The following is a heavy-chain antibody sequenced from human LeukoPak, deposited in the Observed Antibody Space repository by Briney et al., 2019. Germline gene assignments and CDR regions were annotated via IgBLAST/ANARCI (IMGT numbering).Heavy chain of an antibody. CDR1: GGSISSGSYY. J-gene: IGHJ4*02. CDR3: ARTRIVAAGIYYFDY. D-gene: IGHD6-13*01. V-gene: IGHV4-61*02. CDR2: IYTSGST. Sequence: SETLSLTCTVSGGSISSGSYYWSWIRQPAGKGLEWIGRIYTSGSTNYNPSLKSRVTISVDTSKNQFSLKLSSVTAADTAVYYCARTRIVAAGIYYFDYWGQGTLVTVSS.